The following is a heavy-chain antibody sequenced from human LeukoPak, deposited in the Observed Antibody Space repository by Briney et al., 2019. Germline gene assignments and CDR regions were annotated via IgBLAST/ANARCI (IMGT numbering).Heavy chain of an antibody. D-gene: IGHD3-10*01. J-gene: IGHJ5*02. CDR1: WYPLTVLH. CDR2: INPNSGGT. Sequence: ASVKVSVKTSWYPLTVLHIHWVAQAPGQGLEWMGWINPNSGGTHYAQKFQGRLTMPRDTSLKSAYIAVNRLRSDDPAVYYCARDRVPGWFDPWGQGTLVTVSS. CDR3: ARDRVPGWFDP. V-gene: IGHV1-2*02.